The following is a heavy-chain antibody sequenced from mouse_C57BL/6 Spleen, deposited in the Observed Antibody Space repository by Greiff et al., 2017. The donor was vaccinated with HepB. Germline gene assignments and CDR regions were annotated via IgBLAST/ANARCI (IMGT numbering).Heavy chain of an antibody. CDR3: TTNYGSSYRFAY. V-gene: IGHV14-4*01. D-gene: IGHD1-1*01. J-gene: IGHJ3*01. Sequence: VQLQQSGAELVRPGASVKLSCTASGFNIKDDYMHWVKQRPVQGLEWIGWIDPENGDTEYASKFQGKATITADTSSNTAYLQLSSLTSEDTAVYYCTTNYGSSYRFAYWGQGTLVTVSA. CDR1: GFNIKDDY. CDR2: IDPENGDT.